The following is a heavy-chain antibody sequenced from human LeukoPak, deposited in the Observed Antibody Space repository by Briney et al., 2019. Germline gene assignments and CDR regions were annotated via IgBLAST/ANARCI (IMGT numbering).Heavy chain of an antibody. CDR3: ARGRGYCTNGVCYYYGMDV. J-gene: IGHJ6*02. CDR2: ISSSSSYI. Sequence: TGGSLRLSCAASGFTFSSYAMSWVRQAPGKGLEWVSSISSSSSYIYYADSVKGRFTISRDNAKNSLYLQMNSLRAEDTAVYYCARGRGYCTNGVCYYYGMDVWGQGTTVTVSS. CDR1: GFTFSSYA. V-gene: IGHV3-21*01. D-gene: IGHD2-8*01.